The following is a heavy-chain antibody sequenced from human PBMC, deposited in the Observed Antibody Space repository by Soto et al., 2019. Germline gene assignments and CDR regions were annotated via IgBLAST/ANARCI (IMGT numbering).Heavy chain of an antibody. Sequence: GGSLRLSCAASGFTISSYAMSWVRQAPGKGLEWVSAISGSGGSTYYADSVKGRFTISRDNSKNTLYLQMNSRRAEDTAVYYFAKDGPGIAVAGTLYYYYYVMDVWGQGTTVTVSS. V-gene: IGHV3-23*01. CDR1: GFTISSYA. CDR3: AKDGPGIAVAGTLYYYYYVMDV. D-gene: IGHD6-19*01. J-gene: IGHJ6*02. CDR2: ISGSGGST.